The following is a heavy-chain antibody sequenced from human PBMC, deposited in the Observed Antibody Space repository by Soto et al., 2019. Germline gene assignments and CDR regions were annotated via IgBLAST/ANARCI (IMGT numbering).Heavy chain of an antibody. V-gene: IGHV1-18*01. CDR1: GYPFTSYV. CDR3: ARDIVLMVYATATPGY. J-gene: IGHJ4*02. CDR2: ISAYNGNT. D-gene: IGHD2-8*01. Sequence: ASLKVSCKSSGYPFTSYVISWVRQAPGQGLEWMGWISAYNGNTNYAQKLQGRVTMTTDTSTSTAYMELRSLRSDDTAVYYCARDIVLMVYATATPGYWGQGTLVTVSS.